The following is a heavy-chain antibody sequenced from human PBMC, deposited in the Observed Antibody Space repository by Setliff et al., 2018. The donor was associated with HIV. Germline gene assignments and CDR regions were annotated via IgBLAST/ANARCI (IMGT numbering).Heavy chain of an antibody. Sequence: GESLRLSCVASGFTFSTYWMSWVRQAPGKGLEWVANIKEDESARYYVDSVKGRFTVSRDNAKNSLFLQMNSLSVEDTAVYYCARKAAALDYWGRGTLVTVSS. CDR1: GFTFSTYW. J-gene: IGHJ4*01. CDR3: ARKAAALDY. V-gene: IGHV3-7*01. D-gene: IGHD6-13*01. CDR2: IKEDESAR.